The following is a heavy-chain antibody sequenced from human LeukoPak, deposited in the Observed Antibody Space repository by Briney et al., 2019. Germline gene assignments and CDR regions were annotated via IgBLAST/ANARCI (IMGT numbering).Heavy chain of an antibody. CDR1: GGSISSGGYS. J-gene: IGHJ4*02. D-gene: IGHD6-13*01. Sequence: KPSQTLSLTCAVSGGSISSGGYSWSWIRQPPGKGLEWIGEINHSGSTNYNPSLKSRVTISVDTSKNQFSLKLSSVTAADTAVYYCARGLRSSWYWDYWGQGTLVTVSS. CDR3: ARGLRSSWYWDY. V-gene: IGHV4-30-2*01. CDR2: INHSGST.